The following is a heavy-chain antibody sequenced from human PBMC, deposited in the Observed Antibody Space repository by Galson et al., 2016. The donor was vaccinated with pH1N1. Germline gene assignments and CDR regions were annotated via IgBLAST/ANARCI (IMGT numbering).Heavy chain of an antibody. J-gene: IGHJ4*02. CDR1: GDSVSSEIW. CDR3: AKGRHYGDSQPFDY. D-gene: IGHD4-17*01. Sequence: SETLSLTCIVSGDSVSSEIWWTWVRQPPGKALEWIGEIHYSGSTNFHPALGSRVAMSVDVSRNIFSLDLGSVTAADTAVYYCAKGRHYGDSQPFDYWGQGILGTVSA. V-gene: IGHV4-4*02. CDR2: IHYSGST.